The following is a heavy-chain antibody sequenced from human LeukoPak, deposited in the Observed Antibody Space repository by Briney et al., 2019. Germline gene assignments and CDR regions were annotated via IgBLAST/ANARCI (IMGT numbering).Heavy chain of an antibody. CDR2: IKQDGSER. CDR1: GFTFSNYW. J-gene: IGHJ4*02. D-gene: IGHD6-13*01. Sequence: GGSLRLSCAASGFTFSNYWMSWVRQAPGKGLEWVANIKQDGSERYYVDSLKGRFTISRDNAKNSLYLQMNSLRAEDTAVYYCATEGDSSSWFDYWGQGTLVTVSS. V-gene: IGHV3-7*01. CDR3: ATEGDSSSWFDY.